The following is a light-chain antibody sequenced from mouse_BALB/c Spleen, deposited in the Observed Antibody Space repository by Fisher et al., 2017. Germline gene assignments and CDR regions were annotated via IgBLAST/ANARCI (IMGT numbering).Light chain of an antibody. CDR3: LQYASSPYT. CDR2: DTS. CDR1: SSISY. V-gene: IGKV4-55*01. Sequence: IVLTQTPTTMAASPGEKVTITCSVSSSISYMYWYQQKPGSSPRLLIYDTSNLASGVPKRFSGSRSGSDYSLTISSLESEDFVDYYCLQYASSPYTFGGGTKLEIK. J-gene: IGKJ2*01.